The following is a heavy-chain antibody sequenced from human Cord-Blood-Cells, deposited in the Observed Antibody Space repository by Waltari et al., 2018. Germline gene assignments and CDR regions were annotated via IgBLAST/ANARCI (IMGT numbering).Heavy chain of an antibody. Sequence: QVQLQQWGAGLLKPSETLSLTCAVYGGSFSGYYWSWIRQPPGKGLEWIGEINHSGSTNYNPSLKSRVTISVDTSKNQFSLKLSSVTAADTAVYYCARGVIAAADYWGQGTLVTVSS. J-gene: IGHJ4*02. CDR3: ARGVIAAADY. V-gene: IGHV4-34*01. D-gene: IGHD6-13*01. CDR2: INHSGST. CDR1: GGSFSGYY.